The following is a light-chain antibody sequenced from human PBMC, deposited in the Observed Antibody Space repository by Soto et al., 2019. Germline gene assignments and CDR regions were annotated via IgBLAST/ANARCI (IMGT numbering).Light chain of an antibody. Sequence: EIVMTQSPVTLSVSPGERATLSCRASQNISRSLAWYKQKPGQGPSLLIYGTSNRAGGVPARFSGGGSGTEFNITITSLQSEDFAVYYCHQYNGWPRTFDQGTKVDIK. CDR1: QNISRS. CDR3: HQYNGWPRT. CDR2: GTS. J-gene: IGKJ1*01. V-gene: IGKV3-15*01.